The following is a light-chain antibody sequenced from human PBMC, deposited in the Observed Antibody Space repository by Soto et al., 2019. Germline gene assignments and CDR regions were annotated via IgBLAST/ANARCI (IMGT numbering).Light chain of an antibody. V-gene: IGKV3-11*01. CDR2: DAS. J-gene: IGKJ5*01. CDR1: QNIRSS. Sequence: EVVMTQPPASLSASPGERVSLSCRASQNIRSSLAWYQQRPGQAPRLLIYDASTRATGIPPRFSGGGSGTEFTVTISSLEPEDFAVYYCQQRSNWSITFGQGTRLEIK. CDR3: QQRSNWSIT.